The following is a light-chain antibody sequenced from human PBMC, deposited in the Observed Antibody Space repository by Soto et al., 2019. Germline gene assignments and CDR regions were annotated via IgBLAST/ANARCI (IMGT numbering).Light chain of an antibody. CDR1: SSDVGGYNF. Sequence: QSALAQPASVSGSPGQSVTISCTGTSSDVGGYNFVSWYQHHPGKVPKVIIYETSKRPSGVSDRFSGSKSGNTASLTISGLQAEDEADYYCFSFTSTNTHVFGSGTKLTVL. CDR3: FSFTSTNTHV. V-gene: IGLV2-14*01. J-gene: IGLJ1*01. CDR2: ETS.